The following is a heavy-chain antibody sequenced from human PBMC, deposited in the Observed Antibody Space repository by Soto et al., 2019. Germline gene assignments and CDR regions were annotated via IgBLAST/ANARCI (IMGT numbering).Heavy chain of an antibody. CDR1: GGYISSHY. J-gene: IGHJ6*02. V-gene: IGHV4-59*11. Sequence: SETLCLTWTVSGGYISSHYWSCIRQPPGKGLEWIGYIYSSGSTNYNPSLKSRVTISVDTSKNQFPLKLSSVTAADTAVYYCARAPGYYYGSGSYYNAPYYYGMDVWGQGTTVTVSS. CDR3: ARAPGYYYGSGSYYNAPYYYGMDV. CDR2: IYSSGST. D-gene: IGHD3-10*01.